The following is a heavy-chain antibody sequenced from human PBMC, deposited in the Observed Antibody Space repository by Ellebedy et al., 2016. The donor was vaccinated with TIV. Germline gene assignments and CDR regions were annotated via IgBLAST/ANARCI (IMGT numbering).Heavy chain of an antibody. J-gene: IGHJ4*02. CDR3: ARDTSGTDDF. Sequence: ASVKVSCKASGFTFTGYYMHWVRQAPGQGLQWMGIINPSGGSTTYAQKFQDRVTMTRDTSTTTVYMEMSGLTSADTAVYYCARDTSGTDDFWGQGTLVTVSS. CDR1: GFTFTGYY. D-gene: IGHD1-26*01. CDR2: INPSGGST. V-gene: IGHV1-46*01.